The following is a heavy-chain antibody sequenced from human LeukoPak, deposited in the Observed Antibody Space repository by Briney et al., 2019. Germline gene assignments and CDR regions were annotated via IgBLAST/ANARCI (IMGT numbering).Heavy chain of an antibody. Sequence: GGSLRLSCAASGFTVSSNYMSWVRQAPGKGLEWVSVIYSGGSTYYADSVKGRFTISRHNSKNTVYLQMDNLRPEDTAVYYCARDRRGEKDFDVWGPGTMVTVSS. CDR2: IYSGGST. CDR1: GFTVSSNY. CDR3: ARDRRGEKDFDV. J-gene: IGHJ3*01. V-gene: IGHV3-53*04.